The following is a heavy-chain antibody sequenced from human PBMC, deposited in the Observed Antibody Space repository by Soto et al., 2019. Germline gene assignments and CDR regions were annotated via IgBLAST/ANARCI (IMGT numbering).Heavy chain of an antibody. CDR1: GFTFSDYY. J-gene: IGHJ6*03. D-gene: IGHD4-4*01. CDR3: ARHYSNYVSESYYYYYYMDV. CDR2: ISSSGSTI. V-gene: IGHV3-11*01. Sequence: GGSLRLSCAASGFTFSDYYMSWIRQAPGKGLEWVSYISSSGSTIYYADSVKGRFTISRDNAKNSLYLQMNSLRAEDTAVYYCARHYSNYVSESYYYYYYMDVWGKGTTVTVSS.